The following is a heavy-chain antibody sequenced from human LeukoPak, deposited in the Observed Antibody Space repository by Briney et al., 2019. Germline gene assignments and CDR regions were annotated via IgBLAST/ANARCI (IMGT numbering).Heavy chain of an antibody. CDR1: GGSFSGYY. V-gene: IGHV4-34*01. J-gene: IGHJ4*02. D-gene: IGHD2-2*01. Sequence: PSETLSLTCAVYGGSFSGYYWSWIRQPPGKGLEWIGEINHSGSTNYNPSLKSRVTISVDTSKNQFSLKLSSVTAADTAVYYCARVYTSGYCSSTSCGNDYWGQGTLVTVSS. CDR3: ARVYTSGYCSSTSCGNDY. CDR2: INHSGST.